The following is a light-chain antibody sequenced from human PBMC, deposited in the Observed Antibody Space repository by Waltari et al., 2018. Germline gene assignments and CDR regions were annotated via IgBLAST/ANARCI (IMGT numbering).Light chain of an antibody. J-gene: IGKJ4*01. CDR1: QSLLQTDGYTY. CDR2: GGS. CDR3: MQHTALPPT. Sequence: DIVMTQTPLSLPVTPGESASISCRSSQSLLQTDGYTYLDWYLQKPGQSPQLLIYGGSNRASGVPGRFSGSGSGTNFTLKINRVQTADVEVYYCMQHTALPPTVGGGTKVDIK. V-gene: IGKV2-40*01.